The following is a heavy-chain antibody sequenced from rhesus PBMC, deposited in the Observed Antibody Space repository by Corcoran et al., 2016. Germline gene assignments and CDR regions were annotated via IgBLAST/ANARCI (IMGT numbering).Heavy chain of an antibody. CDR2: ISNGCGST. J-gene: IGHJ1*01. CDR3: AKDWVDCSGIYCYAEYFEF. Sequence: EVQLVESGGGLVQPGGSLRLSCAASGFTFSSYGMSWVRQAPGKGLEWVSYISNGCGSTYSAHSGKGRFTISRDNSKNTLSLQMNSLRAEDTAVYYCAKDWVDCSGIYCYAEYFEFWGQGALVTVSS. V-gene: IGHV3S5*01. CDR1: GFTFSSYG. D-gene: IGHD2-27*01.